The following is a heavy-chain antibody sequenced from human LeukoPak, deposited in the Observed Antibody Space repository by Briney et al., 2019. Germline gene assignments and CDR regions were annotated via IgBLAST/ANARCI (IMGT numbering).Heavy chain of an antibody. CDR2: INPNSGST. D-gene: IGHD6-19*01. V-gene: IGHV1-2*02. CDR3: ARLYSSGWYSLDY. CDR1: GYTFTGYF. J-gene: IGHJ4*02. Sequence: ASVKVSCKASGYTFTGYFMHWVRQAPGQGLEWMGWINPNSGSTNYAQKFRGRVTMTRDTSISTAYMELTSLRSDDTAVYYCARLYSSGWYSLDYWGQGTLVTVSS.